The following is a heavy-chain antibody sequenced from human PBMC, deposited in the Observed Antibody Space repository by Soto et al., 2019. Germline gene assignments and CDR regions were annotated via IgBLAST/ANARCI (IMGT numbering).Heavy chain of an antibody. CDR2: ISYDGSNK. J-gene: IGHJ3*02. V-gene: IGHV3-30-3*01. CDR3: ARDTYYYDSSALSPFDAFDI. D-gene: IGHD3-22*01. CDR1: GFTFSSYA. Sequence: HPGGSLRLSSAASGFTFSSYAMHWVRQAPGKGLEWVAVISYDGSNKYYADSVKGRFTISRDNSKNTLYLQMNSLRAEDTAVYYCARDTYYYDSSALSPFDAFDIWGQGTMVTVSS.